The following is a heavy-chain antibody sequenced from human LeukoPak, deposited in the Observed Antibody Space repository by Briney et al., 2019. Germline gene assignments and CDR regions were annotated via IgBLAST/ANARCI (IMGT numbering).Heavy chain of an antibody. CDR2: IRYDGGNK. CDR1: GFTFSSYS. V-gene: IGHV3-30*02. CDR3: AKDGLGFLEWLFPRFDS. D-gene: IGHD3-3*01. J-gene: IGHJ4*02. Sequence: GGSLRLSCAASGFTFSSYSMNWVRQAPGKGLEWVAFIRYDGGNKYYADSVKGRFTISRDNSKNTLYLQMNSLRAEDTAVYYRAKDGLGFLEWLFPRFDSWGQGTLVTVSS.